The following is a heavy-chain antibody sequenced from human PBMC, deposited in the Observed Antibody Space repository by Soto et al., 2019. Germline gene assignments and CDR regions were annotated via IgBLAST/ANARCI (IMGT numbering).Heavy chain of an antibody. J-gene: IGHJ3*01. CDR2: ISGDSNYI. CDR1: GFSFSGYN. Sequence: GSLRLSCAASGFSFSGYNMNWVRQAPGKGLEWVSSISGDSNYIYYADSVQGRFTISRDNAKNSVYLQMNSLRAEDTAVYYCARVVYFDRSAYGLWGQGTMVTVSS. CDR3: ARVVYFDRSAYGL. D-gene: IGHD3-22*01. V-gene: IGHV3-21*01.